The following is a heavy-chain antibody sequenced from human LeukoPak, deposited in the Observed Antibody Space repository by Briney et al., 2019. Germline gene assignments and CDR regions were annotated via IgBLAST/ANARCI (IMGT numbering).Heavy chain of an antibody. V-gene: IGHV3-21*01. D-gene: IGHD3-10*01. CDR3: ARGEYGSGSYHIDY. J-gene: IGHJ4*02. CDR1: GFTFSNYD. Sequence: GGSLRLSCAASGFTFSNYDMSWVRQAPGKGLEWVSFISSSSSYIYYADSVKGRFTISRDNAKNSLYLQMNSLRAEDTAVYYCARGEYGSGSYHIDYWGQGTLVTVSS. CDR2: ISSSSSYI.